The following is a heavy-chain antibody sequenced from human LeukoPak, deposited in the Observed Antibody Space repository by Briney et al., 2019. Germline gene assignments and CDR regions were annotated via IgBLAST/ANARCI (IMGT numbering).Heavy chain of an antibody. CDR3: ASYAAARDYWYFDL. CDR1: GGSIGSGGYY. V-gene: IGHV4-31*03. J-gene: IGHJ2*01. CDR2: IYYSGST. Sequence: PSETLSLTCTVSGGSIGSGGYYWSWIRQHPGKGLEWIGYIYYSGSTYYNPSLKSRVTISVDTSKNQFSLKLSSVTAADTAVYYCASYAAARDYWYFDLWGRGTLVTVSS. D-gene: IGHD2-2*01.